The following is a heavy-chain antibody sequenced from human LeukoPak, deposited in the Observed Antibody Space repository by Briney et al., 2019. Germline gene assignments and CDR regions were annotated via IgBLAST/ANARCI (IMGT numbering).Heavy chain of an antibody. CDR1: GGSISSYY. CDR2: IYYSGST. Sequence: SETLSLTCTVSGGSISSYYWSWIRQPPGKGLEWIGYIYYSGSTNYNPSLKGRVTISVDTSKNQFSLRLSSVTAADTAVYYCARENNHLTWFDPWGQGTLVTISS. J-gene: IGHJ5*02. V-gene: IGHV4-59*08. CDR3: ARENNHLTWFDP.